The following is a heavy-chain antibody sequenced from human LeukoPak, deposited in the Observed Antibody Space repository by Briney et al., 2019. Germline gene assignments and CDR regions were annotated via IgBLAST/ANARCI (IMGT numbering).Heavy chain of an antibody. Sequence: SETLSLTCSVSGDSMSSSSFYWAWIRQPPGKGLEWIGNIYYYGSAYYNPSLQSRVTISVDQSKNQFSLRLRSVTAADTAVYYCVRENRIGVTGTTRRFDYWGQGTLVSVSS. J-gene: IGHJ4*02. CDR2: IYYYGSA. CDR1: GDSMSSSSFY. D-gene: IGHD1-1*01. CDR3: VRENRIGVTGTTRRFDY. V-gene: IGHV4-39*07.